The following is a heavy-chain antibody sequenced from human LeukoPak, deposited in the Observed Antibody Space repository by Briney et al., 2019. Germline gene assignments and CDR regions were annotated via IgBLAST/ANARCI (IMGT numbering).Heavy chain of an antibody. CDR3: ARDRWELLPYYYYMDV. CDR2: IKQDGSEK. J-gene: IGHJ6*03. V-gene: IGHV3-7*01. CDR1: GFTFSSYW. Sequence: GGSLRLSCAASGFTFSSYWMSWVRQAPGKGLEWVANIKQDGSEKYYVDSVKGRFTISRDNPKNSLYLQMNSLRAEDTAVYYCARDRWELLPYYYYMDVWGKGTTVTVSS. D-gene: IGHD1-26*01.